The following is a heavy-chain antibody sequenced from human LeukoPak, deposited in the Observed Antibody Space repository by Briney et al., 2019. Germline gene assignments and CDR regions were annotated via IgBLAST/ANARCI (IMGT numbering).Heavy chain of an antibody. J-gene: IGHJ4*02. CDR2: IKQDGSEK. CDR3: ARVQGSSGPGIFEY. CDR1: GFTFSNYW. Sequence: GGSLRLSCAASGFTFSNYWMSWVRRAPGRGLGGVAKIKQDGSEKFYVDSVKGRLTISRDNAKNSLYLQMNSLRVEDTAVYYCARVQGSSGPGIFEYWGQGTLVTVSS. V-gene: IGHV3-7*01. D-gene: IGHD6-19*01.